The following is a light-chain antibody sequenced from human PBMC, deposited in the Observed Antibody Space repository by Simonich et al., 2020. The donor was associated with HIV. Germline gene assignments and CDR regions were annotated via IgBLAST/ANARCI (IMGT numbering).Light chain of an antibody. CDR3: YSTDSSGNHRV. Sequence: SYELTQPPSVSVSPGQTARITCSGDALPKKYAYWYQQKSGQAPVLVIYEDIQRLSGITESFSGSSSGTMATLTISGAQVEDEADYYCYSTDSSGNHRVFGGGTKLTVL. J-gene: IGLJ3*02. CDR2: EDI. V-gene: IGLV3-10*01. CDR1: ALPKKY.